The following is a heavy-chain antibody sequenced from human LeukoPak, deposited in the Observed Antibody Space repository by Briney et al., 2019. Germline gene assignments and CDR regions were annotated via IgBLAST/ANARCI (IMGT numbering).Heavy chain of an antibody. J-gene: IGHJ3*02. CDR3: ARDRLYSSGLDAFDI. D-gene: IGHD6-19*01. CDR1: GGSISSYY. V-gene: IGHV4-59*01. Sequence: SETLSLTCTVSGGSISSYYWSWIRQPPGKGLEWIGYIYYSGSTNYNPSLKSRVTISVDTSKNQFSLKLSSVTAADTAVYYCARDRLYSSGLDAFDIWGQGTMVTVSS. CDR2: IYYSGST.